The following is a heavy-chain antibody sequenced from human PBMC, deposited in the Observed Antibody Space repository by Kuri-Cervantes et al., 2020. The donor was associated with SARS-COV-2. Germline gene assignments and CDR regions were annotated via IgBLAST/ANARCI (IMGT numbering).Heavy chain of an antibody. V-gene: IGHV1-3*01. CDR3: AKVFRPSDEGFDY. J-gene: IGHJ4*02. CDR1: GYTFISYA. D-gene: IGHD1-26*01. Sequence: ASVKVSCKASGYTFISYAMHWVRQAPGQRLEWVGWINAGNGNTKYSQKFQGRVTITRDTSASTAYMELSSLRSEDTAVYYCAKVFRPSDEGFDYWGQGALVTVSS. CDR2: INAGNGNT.